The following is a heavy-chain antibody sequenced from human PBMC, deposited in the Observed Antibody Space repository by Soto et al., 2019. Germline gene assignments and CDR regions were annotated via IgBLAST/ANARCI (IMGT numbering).Heavy chain of an antibody. D-gene: IGHD5-12*01. CDR3: ARTTGSSYDSGYWFDR. Sequence: SGPTLVNPAQTLTLPCTLTGLSLSTSGMCVSLIRQPPGKALEWLAIIDWDDDKYYSTSLKTRLTISKDTSKTQVVLTMTNMDPVDTATYYCARTTGSSYDSGYWFDRWGQGTLVTV. V-gene: IGHV2-70*01. CDR1: GLSLSTSGMC. CDR2: IDWDDDK. J-gene: IGHJ5*02.